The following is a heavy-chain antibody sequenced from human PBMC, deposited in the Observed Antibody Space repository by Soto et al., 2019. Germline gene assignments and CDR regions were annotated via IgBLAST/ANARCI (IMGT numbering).Heavy chain of an antibody. Sequence: QVQLVQSGAEVKKPGASVKVSCKASGYTFTSYDINWVRQATGQGLEWMGWMNPNSGNTGYAQKFQGRVTMTRNTSISTAYMDLRSLRSEDTAVYYCARGRYFFSTTVNYYYYVDVWGKGTTVTVSS. J-gene: IGHJ6*03. V-gene: IGHV1-8*01. CDR3: ARGRYFFSTTVNYYYYVDV. CDR2: MNPNSGNT. D-gene: IGHD4-4*01. CDR1: GYTFTSYD.